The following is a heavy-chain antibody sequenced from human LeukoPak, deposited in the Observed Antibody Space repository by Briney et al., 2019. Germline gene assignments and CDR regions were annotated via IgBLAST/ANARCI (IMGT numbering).Heavy chain of an antibody. CDR2: INHSGST. D-gene: IGHD6-6*01. Sequence: SETLSLTCAVYGGSLSGYYWSWIRQPPGKGLEWIGEINHSGSTNYNPSLKSRVTISVDTSKNQFSLKLSSVTDADTAVYYCARGTIIAARHVSFDLWGQGTLVTVSS. CDR3: ARGTIIAARHVSFDL. J-gene: IGHJ5*02. V-gene: IGHV4-34*01. CDR1: GGSLSGYY.